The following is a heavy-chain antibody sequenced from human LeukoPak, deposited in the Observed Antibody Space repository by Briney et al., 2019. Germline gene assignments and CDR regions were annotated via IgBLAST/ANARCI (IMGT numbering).Heavy chain of an antibody. V-gene: IGHV4-59*12. Sequence: PSETLSLTCSVYGLSISTNSWGCIRQPPGQELEWSGYISYGGSTNYNPSLKSRLTISLDKTKRQFSLNMNSVAVADTGLYYCARNYDGGWFLIDYCGQGTMVTVCS. CDR2: ISYGGST. CDR3: ARNYDGGWFLIDY. J-gene: IGHJ4*02. CDR1: GLSISTNS. D-gene: IGHD3-16*01.